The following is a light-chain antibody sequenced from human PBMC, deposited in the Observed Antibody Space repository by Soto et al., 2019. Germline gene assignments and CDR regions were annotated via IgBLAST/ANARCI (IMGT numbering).Light chain of an antibody. CDR2: GAS. J-gene: IGKJ1*01. Sequence: EIVLTQSPGTLSLSPGERVPLSCRARQSVSSSYLAWSQQKPGQAPRLLIYGASSRATGIPDRFSGSGSGTDFTLTISRLEPEDFAVYYCQQYNNWPPWTFGQGTKVDIK. CDR3: QQYNNWPPWT. V-gene: IGKV3-20*01. CDR1: QSVSSSY.